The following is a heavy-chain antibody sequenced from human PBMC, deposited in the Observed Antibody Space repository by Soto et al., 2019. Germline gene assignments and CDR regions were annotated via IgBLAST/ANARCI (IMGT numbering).Heavy chain of an antibody. J-gene: IGHJ4*02. CDR2: ISTYNGDT. CDR1: GYTFTDYG. V-gene: IGHV1-18*01. D-gene: IGHD2-2*01. Sequence: QVQLVQSGAEVKKPGASVKVSCKASGYTFTDYGIIWVRQAPGQGLEWMGWISTYNGDTKYTQNFRGRVTMTADTSTTTAYMELTSLISDDTAIYYCAREYCTSSSCYGSDFWGQGTLVTVSS. CDR3: AREYCTSSSCYGSDF.